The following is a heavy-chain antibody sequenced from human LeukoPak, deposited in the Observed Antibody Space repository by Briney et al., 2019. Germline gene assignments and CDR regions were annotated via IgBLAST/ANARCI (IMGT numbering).Heavy chain of an antibody. CDR3: ANSQLWTGFFDC. Sequence: QPWGSLRLSCAASGFTVSSNYMSWVRQAPGKGLEWVSALYSDGSTYYADSVKGRFTISRDNSKNLLFLQMNGLRAEDTAVYYCANSQLWTGFFDCWGQGTLVTVSS. CDR2: LYSDGST. V-gene: IGHV3-53*01. J-gene: IGHJ4*01. D-gene: IGHD5-18*01. CDR1: GFTVSSNY.